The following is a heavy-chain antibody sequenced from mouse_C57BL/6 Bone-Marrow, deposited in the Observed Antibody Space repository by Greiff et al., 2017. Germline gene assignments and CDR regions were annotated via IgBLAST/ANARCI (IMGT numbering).Heavy chain of an antibody. J-gene: IGHJ4*01. D-gene: IGHD1-1*01. Sequence: QVQLQQSGAELARPGASVKLSCKASGYTFTSYGISWVKQRTGQGLEWIGEIYPRSGNTYYNEKFEGKATLTADKSSSTAYMELRSLTSEDSAVYFCAREGGSYAMDYWGQGTSVTVSS. CDR3: AREGGSYAMDY. V-gene: IGHV1-81*01. CDR2: IYPRSGNT. CDR1: GYTFTSYG.